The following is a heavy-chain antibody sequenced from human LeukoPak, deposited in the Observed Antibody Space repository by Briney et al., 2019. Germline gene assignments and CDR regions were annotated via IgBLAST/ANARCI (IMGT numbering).Heavy chain of an antibody. CDR2: ISGSGGST. CDR3: AKDLGPMIVVFYDAFDI. Sequence: GGSLRLSCAASGFTFSSYAMSWVRQAPGKGLEWVSAISGSGGSTYYADSVKGRFTISRDNSKNTLYLQMNSLRAEDTAVYYCAKDLGPMIVVFYDAFDIWGQGTMATVSS. D-gene: IGHD3-22*01. J-gene: IGHJ3*02. CDR1: GFTFSSYA. V-gene: IGHV3-23*01.